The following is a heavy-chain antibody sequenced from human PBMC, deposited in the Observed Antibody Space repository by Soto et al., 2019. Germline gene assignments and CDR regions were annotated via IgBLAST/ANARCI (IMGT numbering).Heavy chain of an antibody. Sequence: SETRPVSCAGSGGSLSGYYWSCSRQPPGKGRECIGEINHSGSTNYNPSLNSLVTISVDTSKNQFSLKLSYVTAADTAVYYCARGPGYCSSTSCPHRFRYFXYWGQGTLVTVSS. CDR2: INHSGST. CDR3: ARGPGYCSSTSCPHRFRYFXY. CDR1: GGSLSGYY. D-gene: IGHD2-2*01. J-gene: IGHJ1*01. V-gene: IGHV4-34*01.